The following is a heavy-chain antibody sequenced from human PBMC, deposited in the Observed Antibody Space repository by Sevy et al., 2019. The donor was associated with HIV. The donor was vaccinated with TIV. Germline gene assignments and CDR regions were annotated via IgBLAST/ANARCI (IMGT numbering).Heavy chain of an antibody. CDR3: AKEKHYDSSYAMDV. CDR2: ISGSGGST. Sequence: GGSLRLSCAASGFIFNTHAMIWVRQAPGKGLDWVSGISGSGGSTYYADSVKGRFTISRDNSKNTVFLQVNSLRAEDTAVYYCAKEKHYDSSYAMDVWGQGTTVTVSS. CDR1: GFIFNTHA. J-gene: IGHJ6*02. D-gene: IGHD3-22*01. V-gene: IGHV3-23*01.